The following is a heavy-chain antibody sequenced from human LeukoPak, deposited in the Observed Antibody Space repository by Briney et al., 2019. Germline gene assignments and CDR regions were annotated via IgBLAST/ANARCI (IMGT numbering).Heavy chain of an antibody. V-gene: IGHV5-51*01. Sequence: PGESLKISCKASGYSFTTHWIGWAREMPGKGLEWMGTIYPGDSDTRYSPSFQGQVSISADKSINTAYLQWRSLKASDTAIYYCARRGAIAEYFESWGQGTLVTVSS. J-gene: IGHJ4*02. D-gene: IGHD1-14*01. CDR1: GYSFTTHW. CDR3: ARRGAIAEYFES. CDR2: IYPGDSDT.